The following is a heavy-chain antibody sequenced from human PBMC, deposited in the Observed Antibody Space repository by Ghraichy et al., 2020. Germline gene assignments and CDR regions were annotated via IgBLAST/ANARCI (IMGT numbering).Heavy chain of an antibody. CDR3: TTEYYYDSSGYSHYFDY. J-gene: IGHJ4*02. D-gene: IGHD3-22*01. CDR1: GFTFNNAW. V-gene: IGHV3-15*01. CDR2: IKSKTDGGTT. Sequence: GGSLRLSCAASGFTFNNAWMSWVRQAPGKGLEWVGRIKSKTDGGTTDYAAPVKGRFTISRDDSKNTVYLQMNSLETEDTAMYYCTTEYYYDSSGYSHYFDYWGQGTLVTVSS.